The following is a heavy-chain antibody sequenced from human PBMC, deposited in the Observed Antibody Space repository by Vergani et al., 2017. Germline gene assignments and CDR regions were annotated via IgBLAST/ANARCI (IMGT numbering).Heavy chain of an antibody. J-gene: IGHJ6*02. Sequence: EVQLVESGGGLVQPGRSLRLSCAASGFTFDDYAMHWVRQAPGKGLEWVSSISSSGSYIYYADSVKGRFTISRDNAKNSLYLQMNSLRAEDTAVYYCAREGITMVRGRYYYYGMDVWGQGP. CDR3: AREGITMVRGRYYYYGMDV. D-gene: IGHD3-10*01. CDR1: GFTFDDYA. V-gene: IGHV3-21*01. CDR2: ISSSGSYI.